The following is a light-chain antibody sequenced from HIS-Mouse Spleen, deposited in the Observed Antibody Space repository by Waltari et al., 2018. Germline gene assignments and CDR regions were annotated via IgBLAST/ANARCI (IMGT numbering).Light chain of an antibody. CDR2: EGS. J-gene: IGLJ2*01. Sequence: QSALTQPPSVSGSPGQSVTISCTGTSSDVGSYNRVSWYQQPPGTAPNPMIYEGSNRPSGVPDRFSGSKSGNTASLTISGLQAEDEADYYCSLYTSSSTLVFGGGTKLTVL. CDR1: SSDVGSYNR. CDR3: SLYTSSSTLV. V-gene: IGLV2-18*01.